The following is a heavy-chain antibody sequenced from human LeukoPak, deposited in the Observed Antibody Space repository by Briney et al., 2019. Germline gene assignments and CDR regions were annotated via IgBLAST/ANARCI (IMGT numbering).Heavy chain of an antibody. D-gene: IGHD6-13*01. CDR2: ISSSSSYI. CDR1: GFTFSSYS. Sequence: GGSLRLSCAASGFTFSSYSMNWVRQAPGKGLEWVSSISSSSSYIYYADSVKGRFTISRDNAKNSLYLQMNSLRAEDTAVYYCARDRVGGLIAAAGTGYFQHWGQGTLVTVSS. V-gene: IGHV3-21*01. CDR3: ARDRVGGLIAAAGTGYFQH. J-gene: IGHJ1*01.